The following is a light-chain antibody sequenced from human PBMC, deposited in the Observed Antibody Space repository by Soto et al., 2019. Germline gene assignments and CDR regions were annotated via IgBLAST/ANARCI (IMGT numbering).Light chain of an antibody. J-gene: IGKJ2*01. V-gene: IGKV1-33*01. CDR1: QDINNY. Sequence: DIQMTQSPSSLSASVGDRVTITCQASQDINNYLNWLQQKPGEAPKVLIYDASTLETGVPSRFSGRGSGTDFTLTISGLRPDDFATYYCQQAFSTPYTFGQGTKLEN. CDR3: QQAFSTPYT. CDR2: DAS.